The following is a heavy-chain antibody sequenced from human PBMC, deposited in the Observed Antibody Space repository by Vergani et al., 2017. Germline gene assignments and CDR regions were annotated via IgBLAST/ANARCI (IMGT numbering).Heavy chain of an antibody. V-gene: IGHV3-23*01. CDR3: AKENRERSSNYYDSSGYRYYFDY. J-gene: IGHJ4*02. Sequence: EVQLLESGGGLVQPGGSLRLSCAASGFTFSSYAMSWVRQAPGKGLEWVSAISGSGGSTYYADSVKGRFTISRDNSKHTLYLQMNSLRAEDTAVYYCAKENRERSSNYYDSSGYRYYFDYWGQGTLVTVSS. CDR1: GFTFSSYA. D-gene: IGHD3-22*01. CDR2: ISGSGGST.